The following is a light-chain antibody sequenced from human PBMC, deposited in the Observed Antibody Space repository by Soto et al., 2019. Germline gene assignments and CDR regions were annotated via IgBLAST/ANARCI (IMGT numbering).Light chain of an antibody. CDR3: QQTYNTPLT. Sequence: DIPMTQSPSSLSASVGDRVTITCRASQSIRNYLNWYQQKPGKAPKLLIDFASSLQTGVPSRFSGSGSGTDFTLTITSLQPADFAIYYCQQTYNTPLTFGGGTKVEI. CDR2: FAS. J-gene: IGKJ4*01. V-gene: IGKV1-39*01. CDR1: QSIRNY.